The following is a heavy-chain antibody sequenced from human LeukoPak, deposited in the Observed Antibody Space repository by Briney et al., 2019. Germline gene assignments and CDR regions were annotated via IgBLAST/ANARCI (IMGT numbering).Heavy chain of an antibody. V-gene: IGHV3-30*02. CDR2: IWYDGSNE. J-gene: IGHJ4*02. Sequence: GGSLRLSCAASGFTFSRYGMHWVRQAPGKGLEWVALIWYDGSNEYYADSVKGRFTISRDNSRSTLYLQMNSLRPEDTAIYYCAREGYYGSGSPPSLYFDYWGQGTLVTVSS. CDR3: AREGYYGSGSPPSLYFDY. CDR1: GFTFSRYG. D-gene: IGHD3-10*01.